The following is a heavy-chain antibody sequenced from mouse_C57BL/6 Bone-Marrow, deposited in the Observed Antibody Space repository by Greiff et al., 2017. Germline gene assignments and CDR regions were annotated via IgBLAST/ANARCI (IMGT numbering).Heavy chain of an antibody. CDR2: ISDGGSYT. Sequence: EVKLVESGGGLVKPGGSLKLSCAASGFTFSSYAMSWVRQTPEKRLEWVATISDGGSYTYYPDNVKGRFTISRDNAKNNLYLQMSHLKSEDTAMYYCARGGHYYGSSYPYYAMDYWGQGTSVTVSS. CDR1: GFTFSSYA. CDR3: ARGGHYYGSSYPYYAMDY. V-gene: IGHV5-4*03. J-gene: IGHJ4*01. D-gene: IGHD1-1*01.